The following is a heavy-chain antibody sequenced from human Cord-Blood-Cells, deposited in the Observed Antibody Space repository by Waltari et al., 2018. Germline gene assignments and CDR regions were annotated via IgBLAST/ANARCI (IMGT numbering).Heavy chain of an antibody. CDR3: ARDLVRITGTPDAFDI. J-gene: IGHJ3*02. CDR1: GYTFTSYG. Sequence: QVQLVQSGAEVKKPGASVKVSCKASGYTFTSYGISWVRQAPGQGLEWMGRISVYKGNTNYAQKLQGRVTMTTDTSTSTAYMELRSLRSDDTAVYYCARDLVRITGTPDAFDIWGQGTMVTVSS. V-gene: IGHV1-18*01. CDR2: ISVYKGNT. D-gene: IGHD1-7*01.